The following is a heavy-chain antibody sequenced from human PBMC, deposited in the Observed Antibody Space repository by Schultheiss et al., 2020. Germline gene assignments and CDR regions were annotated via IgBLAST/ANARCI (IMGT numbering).Heavy chain of an antibody. V-gene: IGHV4-34*01. CDR3: ARVPYYYYDSSGYYPDY. J-gene: IGHJ4*02. CDR2: IYHNGST. CDR1: GGSFSGYY. Sequence: SETLSLTCAVYGGSFSGYYWSWIRQPPGKGLEWIGEIYHNGSTNYKSSLKSRVTISVDTSKNQFSLKLSSVTAADTAVYYCARVPYYYYDSSGYYPDYWGQGTLVTVSS. D-gene: IGHD3-22*01.